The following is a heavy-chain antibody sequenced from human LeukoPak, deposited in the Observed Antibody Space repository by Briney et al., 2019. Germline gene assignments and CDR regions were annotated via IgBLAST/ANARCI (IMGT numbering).Heavy chain of an antibody. Sequence: GGSLRLSCAASGFTFDDYAMHWVRQAPGKGLEWVSGITWNSATTGYADSVKGRFTISRDNAKNSLYLRMNSLRAEDTAFYYCAKDMSSLYSSSPYFDYWGQGTLVTVSS. CDR2: ITWNSATT. D-gene: IGHD6-6*01. J-gene: IGHJ4*02. CDR3: AKDMSSLYSSSPYFDY. V-gene: IGHV3-9*01. CDR1: GFTFDDYA.